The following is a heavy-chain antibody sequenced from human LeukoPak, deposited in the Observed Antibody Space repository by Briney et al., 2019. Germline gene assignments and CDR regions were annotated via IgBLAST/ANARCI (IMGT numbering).Heavy chain of an antibody. D-gene: IGHD2-15*01. V-gene: IGHV3-74*01. Sequence: GGSLRLSCAASGFTSSRYWMHWVRQAPGKGLMWVSRINSDGSSTSYADSVKGRFTIFRDNAKNTVNLQMGSLRAEDTAVYYCARDSCSGGTCYFGYWGQGTLVTVSS. CDR1: GFTSSRYW. CDR2: INSDGSST. J-gene: IGHJ4*02. CDR3: ARDSCSGGTCYFGY.